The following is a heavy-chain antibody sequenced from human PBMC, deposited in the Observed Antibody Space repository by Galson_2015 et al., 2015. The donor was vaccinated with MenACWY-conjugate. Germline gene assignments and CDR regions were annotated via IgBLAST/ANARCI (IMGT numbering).Heavy chain of an antibody. V-gene: IGHV5-51*01. CDR3: ARPMLNVGGAFDI. D-gene: IGHD3-16*01. CDR2: IYPGDSAT. Sequence: QSGAEEKKPGESLKISCKGSGYSFTSYWIGWVRQMPGKGLEWMGIIYPGDSATRYSPYFHGQVTISADKSISTAYLQWSSLKASDTAMYYCARPMLNVGGAFDIWGQGTMVTVSS. CDR1: GYSFTSYW. J-gene: IGHJ3*02.